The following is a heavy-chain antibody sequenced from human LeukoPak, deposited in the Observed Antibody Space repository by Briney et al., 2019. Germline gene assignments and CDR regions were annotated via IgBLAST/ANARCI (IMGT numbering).Heavy chain of an antibody. Sequence: GGSLRLSCAASGFTFTSYAMSWVRQAPGKGLEWVSAISGNGGATYYADSVKGRFSISRDNSKNTLHLQMNSLRAEDTALYYCAKATTAIVVDNFFDYWGQGTLVSVSS. CDR3: AKATTAIVVDNFFDY. J-gene: IGHJ4*02. V-gene: IGHV3-23*01. D-gene: IGHD3-22*01. CDR1: GFTFTSYA. CDR2: ISGNGGAT.